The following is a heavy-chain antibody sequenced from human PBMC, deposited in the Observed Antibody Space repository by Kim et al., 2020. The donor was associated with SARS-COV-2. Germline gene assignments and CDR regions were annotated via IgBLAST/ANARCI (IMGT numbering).Heavy chain of an antibody. Sequence: YAQTFQGRVTMSGDTSISTAYMELSRLRSDDTAVYSCARERGRHYWNFDPWGQGTLVTVSS. D-gene: IGHD1-1*01. CDR3: ARERGRHYWNFDP. V-gene: IGHV1-2*02. J-gene: IGHJ5*02.